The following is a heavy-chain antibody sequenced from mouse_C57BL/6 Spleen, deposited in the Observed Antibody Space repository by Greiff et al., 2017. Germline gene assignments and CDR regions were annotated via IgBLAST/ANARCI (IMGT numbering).Heavy chain of an antibody. J-gene: IGHJ4*01. CDR2: IWSGGST. Sequence: VKLVESGPGLVQPSQSLSITCTVSGFSLTSYGVHWVRQSPGKGLAWLGVIWSGGSTDYNAAFISRLSISKDNSKSQVFFKMNSLPADDTAIYYCARSRHYDCMDYWGQGTSVTVSS. CDR1: GFSLTSYG. CDR3: ARSRHYDCMDY. V-gene: IGHV2-2*01. D-gene: IGHD2-4*01.